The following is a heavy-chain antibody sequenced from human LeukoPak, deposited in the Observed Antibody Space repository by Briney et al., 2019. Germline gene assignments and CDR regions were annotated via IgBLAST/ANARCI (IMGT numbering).Heavy chain of an antibody. J-gene: IGHJ3*02. CDR2: ISAYNGNT. CDR3: ARDRITMIVVVITDAFDI. D-gene: IGHD3-22*01. V-gene: IGHV1-18*04. Sequence: ASVKVSCKASGYTFTGYYMHWVRQAPGQGLEWMGWISAYNGNTNYAQKLQGRVTMTTDTSTSTAYMELRSLRSDDTAVYYCARDRITMIVVVITDAFDIWGQGTMVTVSS. CDR1: GYTFTGYY.